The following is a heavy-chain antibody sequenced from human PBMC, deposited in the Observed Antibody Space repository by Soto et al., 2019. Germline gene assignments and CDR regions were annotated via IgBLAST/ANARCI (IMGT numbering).Heavy chain of an antibody. CDR3: ARLSWIQREYYCDY. Sequence: QVQLQESGPGLVKPSETLSLTCTVSGGSISSYYWSWIRQPPGKGLEWIGYIYYSGSTNDNPSLKSRVTISVDTSKNQFSLKLSSETAADTAVYDCARLSWIQREYYCDYWGQGTLVTVSS. J-gene: IGHJ4*02. V-gene: IGHV4-59*08. D-gene: IGHD5-18*01. CDR2: IYYSGST. CDR1: GGSISSYY.